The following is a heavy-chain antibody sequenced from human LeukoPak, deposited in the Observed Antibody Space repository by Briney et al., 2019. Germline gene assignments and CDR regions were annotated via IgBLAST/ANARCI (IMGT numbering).Heavy chain of an antibody. J-gene: IGHJ6*03. D-gene: IGHD3-10*01. CDR3: ARWASMARGGSYYYYYMDV. V-gene: IGHV4-34*01. Sequence: SETLSLTCAVYGGSFSGYYWSWIRQPPGKGLEWIGEINHSGSTNYNPSLKSRVTISVDTSKNQFSLKLSSVTAADTAVYYCARWASMARGGSYYYYYMDVWGKGTTVTISS. CDR1: GGSFSGYY. CDR2: INHSGST.